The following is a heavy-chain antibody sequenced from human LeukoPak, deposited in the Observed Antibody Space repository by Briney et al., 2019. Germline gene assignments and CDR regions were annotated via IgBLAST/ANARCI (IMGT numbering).Heavy chain of an antibody. CDR1: GYTFTSYG. J-gene: IGHJ4*02. CDR2: INPSGGST. D-gene: IGHD3-22*01. V-gene: IGHV1-46*01. CDR3: ARARGYYDSPSDY. Sequence: ASVKVSCKASGYTFTSYGISWVRQAPGQGLEWMGIINPSGGSTSYAQKFQGRVTMTRDTSTSTVYMELSSLRSEDTAVYYCARARGYYDSPSDYWGQGTLVTVSS.